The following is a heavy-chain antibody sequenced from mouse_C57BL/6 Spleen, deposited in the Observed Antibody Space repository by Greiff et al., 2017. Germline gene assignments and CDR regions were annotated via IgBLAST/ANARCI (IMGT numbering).Heavy chain of an antibody. Sequence: QVHVKQSGAELAKPGASVKLSCKASGYTFTSYWMHWVKQRPGQGLEWIGYINPSSGYTKYNQKFKDKATLTADKSSSTAYMQLSSLTYEDSAVYYCARSSGDYSNYRANFYWYFDVWGTGTTVTVSS. J-gene: IGHJ1*03. V-gene: IGHV1-7*01. CDR1: GYTFTSYW. CDR2: INPSSGYT. CDR3: ARSSGDYSNYRANFYWYFDV. D-gene: IGHD2-5*01.